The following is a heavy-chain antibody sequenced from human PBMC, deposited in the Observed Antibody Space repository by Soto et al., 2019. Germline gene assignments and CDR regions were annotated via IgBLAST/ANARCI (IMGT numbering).Heavy chain of an antibody. D-gene: IGHD6-6*01. J-gene: IGHJ6*02. CDR2: IYPGDSET. Sequence: GASLKISCHGSGDRFSTYWIGWVRQMPGKGLEWMGIIYPGDSETRYSPSFQGQVTISVDKTINTAYLQWSSLKASDTAMYYCAGTFGSSYGMDGLGHGTTVTFSS. CDR3: AGTFGSSYGMDG. V-gene: IGHV5-51*01. CDR1: GDRFSTYW.